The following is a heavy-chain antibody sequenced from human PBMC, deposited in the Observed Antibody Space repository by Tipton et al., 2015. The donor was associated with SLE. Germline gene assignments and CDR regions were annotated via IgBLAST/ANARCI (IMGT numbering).Heavy chain of an antibody. CDR1: GGSFSGYY. Sequence: GLVKPSETLSLTCAVHGGSFSGYYWTWIRQSPSGLEWIGYIYSTGTTRYSPSLKSRVTISADTSKNLFSLNLNSVTAADTAVYYCARAEFSSNWYMYWHFDLWGRGTLVTVSS. CDR2: IYSTGTT. J-gene: IGHJ2*01. D-gene: IGHD6-13*01. V-gene: IGHV4-4*08. CDR3: ARAEFSSNWYMYWHFDL.